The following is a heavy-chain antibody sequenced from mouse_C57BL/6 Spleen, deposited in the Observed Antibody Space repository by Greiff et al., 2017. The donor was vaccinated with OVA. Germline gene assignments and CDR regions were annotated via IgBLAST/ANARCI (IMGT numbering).Heavy chain of an antibody. CDR2: IHPNSGST. CDR1: GYTFTSYW. CDR3: ARADKGFDY. D-gene: IGHD3-2*01. V-gene: IGHV1-64*01. J-gene: IGHJ2*01. Sequence: QVQLQQPGAELVKPGASVKLSCKASGYTFTSYWMHWVKQRPGQGLEWIGMIHPNSGSTNYNEKLQSKATLTVDKSSSTAYMQLSRLTSEDSAVYYCARADKGFDYWGQGTTLSVSS.